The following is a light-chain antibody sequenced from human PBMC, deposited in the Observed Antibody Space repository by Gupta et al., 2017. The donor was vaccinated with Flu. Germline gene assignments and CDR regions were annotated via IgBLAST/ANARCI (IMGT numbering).Light chain of an antibody. J-gene: IGLJ3*02. CDR1: SSNVGSNP. V-gene: IGLV1-44*01. CDR3: AAWDDSLNGWV. CDR2: TNN. Sequence: RVTISCSGSSSNVGSNPVNWYQLLPGTAPRLLSYTNNQRPSGVPDRFSGSKSGTSASLAISGLQSEDEADYYCAAWDDSLNGWVFGGGTKLTVL.